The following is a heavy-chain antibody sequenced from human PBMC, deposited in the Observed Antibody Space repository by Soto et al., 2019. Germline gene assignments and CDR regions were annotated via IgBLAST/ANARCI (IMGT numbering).Heavy chain of an antibody. CDR1: GFTFSSYS. Sequence: GGSLRLSCAASGFTFSSYSMNWVRQAPGKGLEWVSYISSSSSTIYYADSVKGRFTISRDNAKNSLYLQMNSLRDEDTAVYYCARARNTIFGVVIYNYFDYWGQGTLVTVS. D-gene: IGHD3-3*01. V-gene: IGHV3-48*02. CDR2: ISSSSSTI. CDR3: ARARNTIFGVVIYNYFDY. J-gene: IGHJ4*02.